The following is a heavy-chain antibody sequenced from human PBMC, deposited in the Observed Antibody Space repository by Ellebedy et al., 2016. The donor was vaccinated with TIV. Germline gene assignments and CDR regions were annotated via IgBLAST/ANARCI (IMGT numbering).Heavy chain of an antibody. CDR1: GFTFTSYA. CDR2: IYYSGST. Sequence: ESLKISCAASGFTFTSYAMTLVRQAPGKGLEWLGSIYYSGSTYYNPSLKSRVTISVDTSTNQFSLKLRSVTGADTAVYYLARVGDSSGYYPLDYWGPGTLVTVSS. J-gene: IGHJ4*02. V-gene: IGHV4-39*07. CDR3: ARVGDSSGYYPLDY. D-gene: IGHD3-22*01.